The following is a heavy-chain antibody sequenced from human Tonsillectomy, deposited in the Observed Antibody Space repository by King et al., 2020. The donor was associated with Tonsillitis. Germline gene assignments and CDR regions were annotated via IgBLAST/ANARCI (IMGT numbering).Heavy chain of an antibody. V-gene: IGHV3-74*03. CDR2: INPDGSIT. Sequence: VQLVESGGGLVQPGGSLRLSCAASGFTFSTTWMHWVRQGPGKGLVWVSYINPDGSITPYADSVKGRFTISRDNAKNTLYLQMNRLRAEDTAVYYCVRGTGSSWGQGTLVTVSS. CDR3: VRGTGSS. J-gene: IGHJ4*02. CDR1: GFTFSTTW. D-gene: IGHD2-15*01.